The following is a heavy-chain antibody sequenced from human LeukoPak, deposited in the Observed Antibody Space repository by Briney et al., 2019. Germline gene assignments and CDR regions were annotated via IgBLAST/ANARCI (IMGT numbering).Heavy chain of an antibody. CDR1: GGSISSSSYY. V-gene: IGHV4-39*01. J-gene: IGHJ4*02. CDR3: ARLGIRGYDFWSGYGFYFDY. D-gene: IGHD3-3*01. CDR2: IYYSGST. Sequence: SETLSLTCTVSGGSISSSSYYWGWIRQPPGKGLEWIGSIYYSGSTYYNPPLKSRVTISVDTSKNQFSLKLSSVTAADTAVYYCARLGIRGYDFWSGYGFYFDYWGQGTLVTVSS.